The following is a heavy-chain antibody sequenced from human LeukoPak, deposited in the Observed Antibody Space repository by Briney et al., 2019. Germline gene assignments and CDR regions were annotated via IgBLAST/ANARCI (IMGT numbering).Heavy chain of an antibody. V-gene: IGHV3-30*04. D-gene: IGHD2/OR15-2a*01. CDR1: GFTFSSYA. CDR3: ARGPRPDTGLLFPYRARNNPRSFDY. Sequence: GGSLRLSCAASGFTFSSYAMHWVRQAPGKGLEWVAVISYDASNKYYADSVKGRFTISRDNSKNTLYLQMNSLRAEDTAVYYCARGPRPDTGLLFPYRARNNPRSFDYWGQGTLVTVSS. CDR2: ISYDASNK. J-gene: IGHJ4*02.